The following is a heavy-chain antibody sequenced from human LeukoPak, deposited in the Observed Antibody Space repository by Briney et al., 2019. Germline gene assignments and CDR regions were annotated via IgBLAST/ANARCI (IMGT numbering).Heavy chain of an antibody. J-gene: IGHJ4*02. CDR3: ARDTYSSGSGDY. Sequence: GGSLRLSCAASGFTFSSYAMSWVRQAPGRGLEWVSAISGSGGSTYYADSEKGRFTNSRDNAKNSLYLQMNSLRAEDTALYYCARDTYSSGSGDYWGQGTLVTVSS. D-gene: IGHD6-19*01. CDR1: GFTFSSYA. V-gene: IGHV3-23*01. CDR2: ISGSGGST.